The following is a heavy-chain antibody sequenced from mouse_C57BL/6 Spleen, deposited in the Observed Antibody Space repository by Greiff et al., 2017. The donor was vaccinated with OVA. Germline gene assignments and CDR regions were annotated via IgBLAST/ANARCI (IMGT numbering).Heavy chain of an antibody. V-gene: IGHV1-69*01. CDR1: GYTFTSYW. CDR3: ARRLTGGWFAY. Sequence: QVQLKQPGAELVMPGASVKLSCKASGYTFTSYWMHWVKQRPGQGLEWIGEIDPSDSYTNYNQKFKGKSTLTVDKSSSTAYMQLSSLTSEDSAVYYCARRLTGGWFAYWGQGTLVTVSA. D-gene: IGHD4-1*01. CDR2: IDPSDSYT. J-gene: IGHJ3*01.